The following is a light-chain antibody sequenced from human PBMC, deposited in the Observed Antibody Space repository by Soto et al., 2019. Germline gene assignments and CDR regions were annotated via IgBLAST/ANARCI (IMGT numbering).Light chain of an antibody. J-gene: IGKJ2*02. CDR1: QSISSY. Sequence: DIQMTQSPSSLSASVGDRVTITCRASQSISSYLNWYQQKPGKAPKLLIYAASSLQSGVPSRFSGSGSGTAFTLTISSLQPEDFATYYCQQSDSTSRSTFGPGTKLEIK. CDR2: AAS. V-gene: IGKV1-39*01. CDR3: QQSDSTSRST.